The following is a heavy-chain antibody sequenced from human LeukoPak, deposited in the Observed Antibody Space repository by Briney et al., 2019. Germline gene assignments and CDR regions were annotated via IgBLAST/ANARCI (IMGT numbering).Heavy chain of an antibody. CDR2: ISWDGGRT. D-gene: IGHD6-13*01. CDR3: AKDMGTGIAAAARFDP. CDR1: GFTFDDYA. V-gene: IGHV3-43D*04. Sequence: GGSLRLYCAASGFTFDDYAMHWVRQAPGKGLDWVSLISWDGGRTYYADSVKGRFTISRDNSKNSLYLQMNSLRAEDTALYYCAKDMGTGIAAAARFDPWGQGTLVTVSS. J-gene: IGHJ5*02.